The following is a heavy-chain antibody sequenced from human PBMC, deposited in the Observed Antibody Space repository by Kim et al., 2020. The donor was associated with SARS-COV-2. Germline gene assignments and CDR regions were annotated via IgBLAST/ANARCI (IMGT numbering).Heavy chain of an antibody. Sequence: GGSLRLSCAASGFTVSSNYMSWVRQAPGKGLEWVSVIYSGGSTYYADSVKGRFTISRDNSKNTLYLQMNSLRAEDTAVYYCARDTSGGYRNWFDPWGQGTLVTVSS. V-gene: IGHV3-66*01. CDR3: ARDTSGGYRNWFDP. D-gene: IGHD6-19*01. CDR2: IYSGGST. CDR1: GFTVSSNY. J-gene: IGHJ5*02.